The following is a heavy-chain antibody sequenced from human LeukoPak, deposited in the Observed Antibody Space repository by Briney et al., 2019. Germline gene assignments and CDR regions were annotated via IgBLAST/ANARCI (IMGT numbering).Heavy chain of an antibody. Sequence: SVKVSCKASGGTFISYAISWVRQAPGQGLEWMGGIIPIFGTANYAQKFQGRVTITADESTSTAYMELSSLRSEDTAVYYCARDGPRGYYYGMDVWGQGTTVTVSS. CDR2: IIPIFGTA. CDR1: GGTFISYA. D-gene: IGHD3-10*01. J-gene: IGHJ6*02. CDR3: ARDGPRGYYYGMDV. V-gene: IGHV1-69*13.